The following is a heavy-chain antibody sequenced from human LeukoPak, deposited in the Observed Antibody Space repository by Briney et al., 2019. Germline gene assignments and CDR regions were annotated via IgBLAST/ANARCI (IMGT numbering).Heavy chain of an antibody. CDR2: IYHSGST. J-gene: IGHJ2*01. D-gene: IGHD1-14*01. CDR3: ARTENPGWYFDL. Sequence: SQTLSLTCTVSGGSLSSGGYYWSWIRQPPGKGLEWIGYIYHSGSTYYNPSLKSRVTISVDRSKNQFSLKLSSVTAADTAVYYCARTENPGWYFDLWGRGTLVTVSS. CDR1: GGSLSSGGYY. V-gene: IGHV4-30-2*01.